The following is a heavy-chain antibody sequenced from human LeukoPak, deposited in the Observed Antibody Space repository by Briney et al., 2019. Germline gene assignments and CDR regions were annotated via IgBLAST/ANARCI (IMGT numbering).Heavy chain of an antibody. CDR1: GYTFTSYD. V-gene: IGHV1-8*03. D-gene: IGHD5-12*01. Sequence: ASVKVSCKASGYTFTSYDINWVRQATGQGLEWMGWMNPNSGNTGYAQKFQGRVTITRNTSISTAHMELSSLRSEDTAVYYCARDEGDSGYDSPGYWGQGTLVTVSS. CDR3: ARDEGDSGYDSPGY. J-gene: IGHJ4*02. CDR2: MNPNSGNT.